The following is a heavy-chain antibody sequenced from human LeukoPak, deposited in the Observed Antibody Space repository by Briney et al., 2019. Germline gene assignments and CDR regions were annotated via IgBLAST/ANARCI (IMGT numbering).Heavy chain of an antibody. Sequence: GRSLRLSCAASGFTFSSYSMNWVRQAPGKGLEWVSSISSSSSYIYYADSVKGRFTISRDNAKNSLYLQMNSLRAEDTAVYYCAREPDTAMVREPFDYWGQGTPVTVSS. CDR1: GFTFSSYS. CDR3: AREPDTAMVREPFDY. CDR2: ISSSSSYI. J-gene: IGHJ4*02. D-gene: IGHD5-18*01. V-gene: IGHV3-21*01.